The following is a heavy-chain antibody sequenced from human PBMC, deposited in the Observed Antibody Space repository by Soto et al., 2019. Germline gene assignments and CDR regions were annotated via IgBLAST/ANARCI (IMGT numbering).Heavy chain of an antibody. V-gene: IGHV1-18*01. J-gene: IGHJ4*02. CDR2: ISAYNGNT. Sequence: QVQLVQSGAEVKKPGASVKVSCKASGYTFTSYGISWVRQAPGQGLEWMGWISAYNGNTNYAQKLQGIVTMTTDTSTSTAYRELRSLISDDTAVYYCAGCASQWLVLDYWGQGTLVTVCS. CDR3: AGCASQWLVLDY. D-gene: IGHD6-19*01. CDR1: GYTFTSYG.